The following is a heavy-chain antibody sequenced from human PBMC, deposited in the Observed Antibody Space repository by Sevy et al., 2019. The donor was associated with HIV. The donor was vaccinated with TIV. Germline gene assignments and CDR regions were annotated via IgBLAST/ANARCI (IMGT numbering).Heavy chain of an antibody. Sequence: GGSLRLSCTASGFTFSIFGMNWVRQAPGKGLEWVSSITSKSDYIFYADSVKGRFTISRDNAKNSLYLQMNSLRAEDTAMYYWARLGATGEVFDYWGQGALVTVSS. CDR2: ITSKSDYI. CDR1: GFTFSIFG. J-gene: IGHJ4*02. V-gene: IGHV3-21*01. CDR3: ARLGATGEVFDY. D-gene: IGHD1-26*01.